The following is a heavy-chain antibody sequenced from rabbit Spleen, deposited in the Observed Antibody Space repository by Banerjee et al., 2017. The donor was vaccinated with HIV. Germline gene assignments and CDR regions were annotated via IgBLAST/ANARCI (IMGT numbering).Heavy chain of an antibody. CDR2: MNTGTGNT. V-gene: IGHV1S45*01. D-gene: IGHD1-1*01. J-gene: IGHJ4*01. CDR1: GFSFSSTYY. Sequence: QQQLEESGGGLVKPGGTLTLTCTASGFSFSSTYYICWVRQAPGKGLEWIGCMNTGTGNTYYANWVNGRFTISKPSSTTVTLRMTSLTAADRAAYFCARDLVGVIGWNFYLWGPGTLVTVS. CDR3: ARDLVGVIGWNFYL.